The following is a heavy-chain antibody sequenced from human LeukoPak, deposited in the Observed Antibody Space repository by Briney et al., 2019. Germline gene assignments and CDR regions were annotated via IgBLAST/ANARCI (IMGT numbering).Heavy chain of an antibody. CDR3: ARVYIVVVPAAIYRSVYYYYYMDV. V-gene: IGHV1-2*02. CDR1: GYTFTGYY. J-gene: IGHJ6*03. Sequence: ASVKVSCKASGYTFTGYYMHWVRQAPGQGLEWMGWINPNSGGTNYAQKFQGSVTMTRDTSISTAYMELSRLRSDDTAVYYCARVYIVVVPAAIYRSVYYYYYMDVWGKGTTVTISS. CDR2: INPNSGGT. D-gene: IGHD2-2*01.